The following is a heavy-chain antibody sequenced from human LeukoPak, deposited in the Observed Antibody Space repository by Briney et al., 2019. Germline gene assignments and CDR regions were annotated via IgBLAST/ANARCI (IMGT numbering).Heavy chain of an antibody. J-gene: IGHJ3*02. CDR1: GGSFSGYY. D-gene: IGHD1-14*01. CDR3: ARTNQISETAFDI. Sequence: SETLSLTCAVYGGSFSGYYWSWIRQPPGKGLEWIGEINHSGSTNYNPSLKSRVTISVDTSKNQFSLKLSSVTAADTAVYYCARTNQISETAFDIWGQGTMVIVSS. CDR2: INHSGST. V-gene: IGHV4-34*01.